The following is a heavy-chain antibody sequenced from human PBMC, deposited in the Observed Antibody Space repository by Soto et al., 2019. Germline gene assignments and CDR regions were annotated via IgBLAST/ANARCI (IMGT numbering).Heavy chain of an antibody. J-gene: IGHJ6*02. Sequence: QITLKESGPTLAKPTQPLTLTCTFSGFSLSTPGVGVGWIRQPPGKALEWLALIYWDDDKRYSPSLESRLTSTKDTSKNQVVLTMTNRDPVDTATDYWAHRDEDYYYAMDVWGQGTTVTVSS. V-gene: IGHV2-5*02. CDR3: AHRDEDYYYAMDV. CDR2: IYWDDDK. CDR1: GFSLSTPGVG.